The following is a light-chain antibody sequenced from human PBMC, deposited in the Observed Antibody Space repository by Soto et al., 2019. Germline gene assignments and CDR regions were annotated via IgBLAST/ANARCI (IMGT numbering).Light chain of an antibody. CDR1: QSLSSSQ. CDR2: DAS. J-gene: IGKJ1*01. Sequence: IVLTQSPCTLSLSPGERATLSCRASQSLSSSQLAWYQQKPGQAPRLLIHDASSRATGIPDRISGSGSGTDFTLTITRVEPEDSAMYYCQHYVGSPTFGQGTKVDIK. V-gene: IGKV3-20*01. CDR3: QHYVGSPT.